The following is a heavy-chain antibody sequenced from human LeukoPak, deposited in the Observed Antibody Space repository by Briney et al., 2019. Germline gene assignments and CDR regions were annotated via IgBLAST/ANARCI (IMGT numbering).Heavy chain of an antibody. D-gene: IGHD2-15*01. Sequence: SETLSLTCTVSGGSISSYYWSWIRQPPGKGLEWIGYIYYSGSTNYNPSLKSRVTISVDTSKNQFSLKLSSGTAADTAVYYCARARGYCSGGSCYARTHYYGMDVWGQGTTVTVSS. J-gene: IGHJ6*02. CDR2: IYYSGST. V-gene: IGHV4-59*01. CDR1: GGSISSYY. CDR3: ARARGYCSGGSCYARTHYYGMDV.